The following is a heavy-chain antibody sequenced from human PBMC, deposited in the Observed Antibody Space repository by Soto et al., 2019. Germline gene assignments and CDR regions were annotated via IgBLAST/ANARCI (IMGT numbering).Heavy chain of an antibody. Sequence: PSGTLALTFSVSGGSIISNSDSWGWIRQSPGQGLEWIASIRSGGSIYCNPTLKGRVRISVDTSTNNFSLKLRSVTAADTAVYYCVRRTLSLVRGVSNWFDPWGQGTLVTVSS. CDR1: GGSIISNSDS. D-gene: IGHD3-10*01. CDR2: IRSGGSI. CDR3: VRRTLSLVRGVSNWFDP. J-gene: IGHJ5*02. V-gene: IGHV4-39*01.